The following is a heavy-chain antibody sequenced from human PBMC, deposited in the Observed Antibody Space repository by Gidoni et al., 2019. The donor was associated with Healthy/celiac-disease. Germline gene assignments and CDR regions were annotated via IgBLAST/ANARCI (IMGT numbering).Heavy chain of an antibody. CDR3: ARDPYDSSGYYYGNYYYGMDV. CDR1: GGSIRSGDYY. CDR2: IYYSGST. V-gene: IGHV4-30-4*01. Sequence: QVQLQASGPGPVKPSQTLSLTCTVSGGSIRSGDYYWWWIRQPPGKGLEWIGYIYYSGSTYYNPTLKSRVTISVDTSKNQFSLKLSSVTAADTAVYYCARDPYDSSGYYYGNYYYGMDVWGQGTTVTVSS. D-gene: IGHD3-22*01. J-gene: IGHJ6*02.